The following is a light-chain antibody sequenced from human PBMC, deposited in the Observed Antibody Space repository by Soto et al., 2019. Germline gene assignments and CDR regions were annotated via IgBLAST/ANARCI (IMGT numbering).Light chain of an antibody. CDR2: AAS. CDR3: QQSSTTPLT. J-gene: IGKJ1*01. Sequence: DIQMTQSPSSLSASVGDRVTITCRASQSISNSLNWYQQKAGKAPQLLIYAASSLQTGVPSRFSGSGSGTDFTLTISSLQPEDFAIYYCQQSSTTPLTFGQGTKVEIK. CDR1: QSISNS. V-gene: IGKV1-39*01.